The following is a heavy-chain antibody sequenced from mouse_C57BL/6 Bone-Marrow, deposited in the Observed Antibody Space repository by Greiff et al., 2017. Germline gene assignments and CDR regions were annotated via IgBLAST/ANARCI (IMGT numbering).Heavy chain of an antibody. D-gene: IGHD2-5*01. CDR2: ISAGGSYT. CDR1: GFTFSSYA. J-gene: IGHJ4*01. CDR3: ASDHSNDYAMDY. Sequence: EVQLMESGGGLVKPGGSLKLSCAASGFTFSSYAMSWVRQTPEQRLEWVATISAGGSYTYYPDNVKGRFTISRDNAKNNLYLQMSQLKSEDTAMYYCASDHSNDYAMDYWGQGTAVTVSS. V-gene: IGHV5-4*01.